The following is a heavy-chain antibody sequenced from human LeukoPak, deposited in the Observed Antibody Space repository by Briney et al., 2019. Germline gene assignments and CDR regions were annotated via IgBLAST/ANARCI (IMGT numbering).Heavy chain of an antibody. CDR2: IYYSGST. CDR1: GVSISSGGYY. Sequence: SETLSLTCTVSGVSISSGGYYWSWISQHPGKGLEWIGYIYYSGSTYYNPSLKSRVTISVDTSKNQFSLKLSSVTAADTAVYYCAAQDVNWFDPWGQGTLVTVSS. D-gene: IGHD2-15*01. J-gene: IGHJ5*02. CDR3: AAQDVNWFDP. V-gene: IGHV4-31*03.